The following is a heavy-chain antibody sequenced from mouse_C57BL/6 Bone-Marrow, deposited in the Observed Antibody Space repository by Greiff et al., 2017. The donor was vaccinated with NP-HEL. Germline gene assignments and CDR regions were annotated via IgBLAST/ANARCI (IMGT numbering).Heavy chain of an antibody. J-gene: IGHJ3*01. V-gene: IGHV5-6*01. Sequence: EVMLVESGGDLVKPGGSLKLSCAASGFTFSSYGMSWVRQTPDKRLEWVATISSGGSYTYYPDSVKGRFTISRDNAKNTLYLQMSSLKSEDTAMYYCARGRGYQAWFAYWGQGTLVTVSA. CDR3: ARGRGYQAWFAY. CDR1: GFTFSSYG. CDR2: ISSGGSYT. D-gene: IGHD2-2*01.